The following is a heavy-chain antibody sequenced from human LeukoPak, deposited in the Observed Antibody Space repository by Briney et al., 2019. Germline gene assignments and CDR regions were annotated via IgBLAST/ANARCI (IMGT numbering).Heavy chain of an antibody. CDR2: NYHSGST. J-gene: IGHJ2*01. CDR3: ARFPYCRGDCYGNWYFDL. D-gene: IGHD2-21*02. Sequence: SETLSLTCTVSGYSISSVYYWGWIRQPPGKGLEWIGTNYHSGSTYYNPPLKSRVTISVDTTTNHFSLKLSSVTAADTAVYYCARFPYCRGDCYGNWYFDLWGRGTLVTVSS. V-gene: IGHV4-38-2*02. CDR1: GYSISSVYY.